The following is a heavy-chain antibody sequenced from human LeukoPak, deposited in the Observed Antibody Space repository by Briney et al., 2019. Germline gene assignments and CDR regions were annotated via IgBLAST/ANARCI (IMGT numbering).Heavy chain of an antibody. CDR2: INSDGSST. J-gene: IGHJ4*02. D-gene: IGHD6-13*01. CDR3: ARERAAAGFDY. V-gene: IGHV3-74*01. CDR1: GFTFSSYW. Sequence: PGGSLRLSCAASGFTFSSYWMHWVRQPPGKGLVWVSRINSDGSSTSYADSVKGRFTISRDNAKNTLYMQMNSRRAEDTAVNYCARERAAAGFDYWGQGTLVTVSS.